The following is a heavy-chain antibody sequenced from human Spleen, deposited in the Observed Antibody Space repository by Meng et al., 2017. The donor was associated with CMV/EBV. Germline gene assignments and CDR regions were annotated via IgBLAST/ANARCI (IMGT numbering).Heavy chain of an antibody. V-gene: IGHV4-61*01. D-gene: IGHD3-3*01. Sequence: SETLSLTCTVSGGSVSSGSYYWSWLRQPPGKGLEWIGYISYIGSTNYNPSLKSRVTISVDTSKNQFSLKLSSVTAADTAVYYCARNDFWSGYYPPGFDPWGQGTLVTVSS. J-gene: IGHJ5*02. CDR1: GGSVSSGSYY. CDR3: ARNDFWSGYYPPGFDP. CDR2: ISYIGST.